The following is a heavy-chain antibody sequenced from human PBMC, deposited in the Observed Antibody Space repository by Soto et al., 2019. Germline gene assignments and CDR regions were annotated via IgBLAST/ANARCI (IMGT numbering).Heavy chain of an antibody. Sequence: QVQLVQSGAEVKKPGASVKVSCKASGYTFTSYAMHWVRQAPGQRLEWMGWINAGNGNTKYSQKFQSRVTITRDTAARTAYMELSSLRSEDTAVYYCARLYCSSTSCHLGYWGQGTLVTVAS. CDR2: INAGNGNT. CDR1: GYTFTSYA. J-gene: IGHJ4*02. V-gene: IGHV1-3*01. D-gene: IGHD2-2*01. CDR3: ARLYCSSTSCHLGY.